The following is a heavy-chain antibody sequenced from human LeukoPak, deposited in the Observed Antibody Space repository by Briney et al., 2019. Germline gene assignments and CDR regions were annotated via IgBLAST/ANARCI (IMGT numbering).Heavy chain of an antibody. Sequence: PGGSLRLSCAASGFTFSSYGMHWVRQAPGEGLEWVAVIWYDGSNKYYADSVKGRFTISRDSSKNTLCLQMNSLRAEDTAVYYCARDYNFYFDYWGQGTLVTVSS. CDR1: GFTFSSYG. J-gene: IGHJ4*02. CDR3: ARDYNFYFDY. V-gene: IGHV3-33*01. D-gene: IGHD1-20*01. CDR2: IWYDGSNK.